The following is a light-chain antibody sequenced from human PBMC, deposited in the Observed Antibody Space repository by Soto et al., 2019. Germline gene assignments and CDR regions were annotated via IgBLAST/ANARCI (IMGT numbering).Light chain of an antibody. J-gene: IGKJ3*01. Sequence: EIVLTQSPATLSLSPGERATPSCRASQSVSSYLAWFQQKPGQAPRLLIFDASSRATGIPARFSGSGSGTDFTLTISSLEPEDFAVYYCQQRSKWPLTFGPGTKVDIK. V-gene: IGKV3-11*01. CDR2: DAS. CDR1: QSVSSY. CDR3: QQRSKWPLT.